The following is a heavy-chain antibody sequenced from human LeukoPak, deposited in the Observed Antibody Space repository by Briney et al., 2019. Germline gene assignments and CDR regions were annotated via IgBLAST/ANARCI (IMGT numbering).Heavy chain of an antibody. Sequence: SETLSLTCTVSGASSSSYYWSWIRQPAGKGLEWIGRIYTSGNTHYNPSLKSRVTMSVDTSKNQFSLKLSSVTAADTAVYYCARHTGEYSYGYRYFEYWGQGTVVFVSS. CDR2: IYTSGNT. V-gene: IGHV4-4*07. CDR3: ARHTGEYSYGYRYFEY. J-gene: IGHJ4*02. D-gene: IGHD5-18*01. CDR1: GASSSSYY.